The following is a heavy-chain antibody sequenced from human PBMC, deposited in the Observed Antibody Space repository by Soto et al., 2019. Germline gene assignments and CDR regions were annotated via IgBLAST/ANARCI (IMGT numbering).Heavy chain of an antibody. CDR3: ARGPAYIDGWRTFDL. Sequence: VLLQESGPGLLRPSETLSLTCTVSDDSFRGAEYYWRWIRQPLGKGPEWIGYSYYNGDTKYNPPLRRRVTMSEDTSKNQLSLRLSSVTAADTAVYFCARGPAYIDGWRTFDLWGRGILVTVSS. D-gene: IGHD6-19*01. V-gene: IGHV4-61*08. CDR2: SYYNGDT. J-gene: IGHJ4*02. CDR1: DDSFRGAEYY.